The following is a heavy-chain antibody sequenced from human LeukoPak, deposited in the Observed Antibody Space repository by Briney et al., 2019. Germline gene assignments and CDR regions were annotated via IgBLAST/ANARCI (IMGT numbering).Heavy chain of an antibody. CDR1: GFTFSSYE. Sequence: GGSLRLSCAASGFTFSSYEMNWVRQAPGKGLEGVSYISSSGSTIYYADSVKGRFTISRDNAKNSLYLQMNSLRAEDTAVYYCARVSCLIAAAGTIDYWGQGTLVTVSS. V-gene: IGHV3-48*03. D-gene: IGHD6-13*01. J-gene: IGHJ4*02. CDR3: ARVSCLIAAAGTIDY. CDR2: ISSSGSTI.